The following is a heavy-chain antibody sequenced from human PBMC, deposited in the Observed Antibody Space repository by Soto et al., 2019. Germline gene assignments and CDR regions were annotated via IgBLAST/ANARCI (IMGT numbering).Heavy chain of an antibody. CDR3: ARGEEYVYIWGSYRRRINWLDP. D-gene: IGHD3-16*02. J-gene: IGHJ5*02. V-gene: IGHV4-59*01. CDR2: IYYSGST. CDR1: GGSISSYY. Sequence: PSETLSLTCTVSGGSISSYYWSWIRQPPGKGLEWIGYIYYSGSTNYNPSLKSRVTISVDTSKNQFSLKLSSVTAADTAVYYCARGEEYVYIWGSYRRRINWLDPWGQGTLLTVSS.